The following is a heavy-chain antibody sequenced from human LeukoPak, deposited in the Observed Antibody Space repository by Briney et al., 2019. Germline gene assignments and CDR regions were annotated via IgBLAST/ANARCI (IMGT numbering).Heavy chain of an antibody. D-gene: IGHD5-12*01. CDR2: IYYSGST. J-gene: IGHJ6*02. CDR1: GGSISSYY. Sequence: SETLSLTCTVSGGSISSYYWSWIRQPPGKGLEWIGYIYYSGSTNYNPSLKSRVTISVDTSKNQFSLKLSSVTAADTAVYYCASLVATHYYYYYGMDVWGQGTTVTVSS. CDR3: ASLVATHYYYYYGMDV. V-gene: IGHV4-59*08.